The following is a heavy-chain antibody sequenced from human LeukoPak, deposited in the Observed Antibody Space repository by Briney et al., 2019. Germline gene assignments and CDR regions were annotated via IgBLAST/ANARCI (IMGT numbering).Heavy chain of an antibody. J-gene: IGHJ4*02. CDR1: GYTFIGYY. CDR2: INPNTGGT. CDR3: ARTSPYSSHD. Sequence: ASVKVSCKTSGYTFIGYYIHWLRQAPGQGLEWMGWINPNTGGTNYAQKFQGRVTMTRDTSISTVYMELNRLRFDDTAVYYCARTSPYSSHDWGQGTLVTVSS. V-gene: IGHV1-2*02. D-gene: IGHD5-12*01.